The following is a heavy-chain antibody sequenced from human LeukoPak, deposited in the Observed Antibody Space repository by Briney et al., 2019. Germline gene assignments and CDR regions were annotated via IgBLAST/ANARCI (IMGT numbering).Heavy chain of an antibody. D-gene: IGHD2-2*03. CDR2: ISGSGGST. Sequence: PGGSLRLSCAASGFTFSSYAMSWVRQAPGKGLEWVSAISGSGGSTYYADSVKGRFTISRDNSKNTLYLQMNSLRAEDTAVYYCAKGHRRGYFSYGTFDYWGQGTLVTVSS. V-gene: IGHV3-23*01. CDR1: GFTFSSYA. CDR3: AKGHRRGYFSYGTFDY. J-gene: IGHJ4*02.